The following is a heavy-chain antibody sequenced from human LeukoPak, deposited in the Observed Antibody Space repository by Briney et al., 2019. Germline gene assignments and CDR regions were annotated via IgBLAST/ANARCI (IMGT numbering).Heavy chain of an antibody. CDR3: ARDLKFGGSYYYFDY. V-gene: IGHV1-2*02. J-gene: IGHJ4*02. CDR2: INPNSGGT. CDR1: GYTFTGYY. D-gene: IGHD1-26*01. Sequence: ASVKVSCKASGYTFTGYYMHWVRQAPGQGLEWMGWINPNSGGTNYAQKFQGRVTMTRDTPISTAYMELSRLRSDDTAVYYCARDLKFGGSYYYFDYWGQGTLVTVSS.